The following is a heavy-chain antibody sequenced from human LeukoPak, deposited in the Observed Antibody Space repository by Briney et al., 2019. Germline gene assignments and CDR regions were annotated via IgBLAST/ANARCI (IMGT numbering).Heavy chain of an antibody. J-gene: IGHJ5*02. CDR2: ISSSGSTI. V-gene: IGHV3-48*03. D-gene: IGHD6-13*01. CDR1: GFTFSSYE. Sequence: GGSLRLSCAASGFTFSSYEMNWVHQAPGKGLEWVSYISSSGSTIYYADSVKGRFTISRDNAKNSLYLQMNSLRAEDTAVYYCARDLSSSWYGGSNWFDPWGQGTLVTVSS. CDR3: ARDLSSSWYGGSNWFDP.